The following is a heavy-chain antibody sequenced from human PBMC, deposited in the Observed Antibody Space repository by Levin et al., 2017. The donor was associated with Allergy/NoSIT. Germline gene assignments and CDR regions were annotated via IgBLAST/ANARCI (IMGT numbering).Heavy chain of an antibody. J-gene: IGHJ4*02. CDR3: ARGVPYGSVDF. D-gene: IGHD2-2*01. V-gene: IGHV3-74*03. Sequence: SCAASGFPFSNYWMYWVRQTPRKGLVWVSHILSDGRVTTYADSVKGRFTISRDNAKNTLYLQMNSLRAEDTALYYCARGVPYGSVDFWGQGTLVTVSS. CDR1: GFPFSNYW. CDR2: ILSDGRVT.